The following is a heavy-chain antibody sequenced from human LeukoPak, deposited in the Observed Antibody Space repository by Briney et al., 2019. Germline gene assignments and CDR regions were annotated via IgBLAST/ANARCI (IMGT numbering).Heavy chain of an antibody. CDR1: GFTFSSYG. V-gene: IGHV3-30*02. D-gene: IGHD6-19*01. CDR2: IRYDGSNK. CDR3: AKVLRLYYYSSGGFDY. Sequence: GGSLRLSCAASGFTFSSYGMHWVRQAPGKGLEWVAFIRYDGSNKYYADSVKGRFTISRDNSKNTLYLQMNSLRAEDTAVYYCAKVLRLYYYSSGGFDYWGQGTLVTVSS. J-gene: IGHJ4*02.